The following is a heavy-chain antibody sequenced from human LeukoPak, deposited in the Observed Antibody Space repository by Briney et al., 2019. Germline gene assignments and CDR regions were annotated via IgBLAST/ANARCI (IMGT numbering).Heavy chain of an antibody. CDR2: ISYNGGNK. V-gene: IGHV3-30*18. CDR3: AKDHGSGGYDY. CDR1: GFTFSSYA. D-gene: IGHD3-10*01. J-gene: IGHJ4*02. Sequence: GGSLRLSCAASGFTFSSYAMSWVRQAPGKGLEWVAVISYNGGNKYYVDSVKGRFTISRDNSKNTLYLQMNSLRVEDTAVYYCAKDHGSGGYDYWGQGTLVTVSS.